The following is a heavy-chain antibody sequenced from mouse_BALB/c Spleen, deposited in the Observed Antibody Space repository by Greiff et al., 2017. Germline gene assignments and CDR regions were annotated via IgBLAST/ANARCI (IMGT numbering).Heavy chain of an antibody. Sequence: DVQLHESGPGLVKPSQSLSLTCSVTGYSITSGYYWNWIRQFPGNKLEWMGYISYDGSNNYNPSLKNRISITRDTSKNQFFLKLNSVTTEDTATYYWASFYYYGSSRYYFDHWGQGTTLTVSS. V-gene: IGHV3-6*02. CDR3: ASFYYYGSSRYYFDH. CDR2: ISYDGSN. CDR1: GYSITSGYY. D-gene: IGHD1-1*01. J-gene: IGHJ2*01.